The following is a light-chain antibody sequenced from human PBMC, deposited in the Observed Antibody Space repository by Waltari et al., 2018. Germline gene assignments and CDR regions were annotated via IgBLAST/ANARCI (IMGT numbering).Light chain of an antibody. CDR2: GAS. V-gene: IGKV3-20*01. Sequence: ELGLTQSPGTLSLSPGESATLSCRASQSVGRPLAWYQLKPGPAPRLLIYGASTRATGTPDRFSGSGSGTGFSLTISRLEPEDFAVYFCQHYVRLPATFGQGTRVEV. CDR3: QHYVRLPAT. J-gene: IGKJ1*01. CDR1: QSVGRP.